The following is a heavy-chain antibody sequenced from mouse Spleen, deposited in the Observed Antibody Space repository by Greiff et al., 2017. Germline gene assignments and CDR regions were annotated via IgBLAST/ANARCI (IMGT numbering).Heavy chain of an antibody. CDR2: ISNGGGST. CDR3: AREEDGYDEFAY. D-gene: IGHD2-2*01. J-gene: IGHJ3*01. CDR1: GFTFSDYY. V-gene: IGHV5-12*01. Sequence: DVKLVESGGGLVQPGGSLKLSCAASGFTFSDYYMYWVRQTPEKRLEWVAYISNGGGSTYYPDTVKGRFTISRDNAKNTLYLQMSRLKSEDTAMYYCAREEDGYDEFAYWGQGTLVTVSA.